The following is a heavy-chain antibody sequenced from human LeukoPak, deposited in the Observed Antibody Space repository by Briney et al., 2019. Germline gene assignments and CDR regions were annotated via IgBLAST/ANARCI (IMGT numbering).Heavy chain of an antibody. D-gene: IGHD2-2*01. CDR1: GYTFISYG. CDR2: INAYNGNT. CDR3: ARDGLLPAAMHYYYYMDV. J-gene: IGHJ6*03. Sequence: GASVTVSFKASGYTFISYGITWVRQAPGQGLEGMGWINAYNGNTNYAQKLQGRVTMTTDTSTSTAYMELRSLRSDDTAVYCCARDGLLPAAMHYYYYMDVWGKGTTVTVSS. V-gene: IGHV1-18*01.